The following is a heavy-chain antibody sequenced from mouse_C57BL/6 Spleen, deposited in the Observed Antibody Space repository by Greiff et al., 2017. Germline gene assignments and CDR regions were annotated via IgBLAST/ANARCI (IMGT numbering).Heavy chain of an antibody. V-gene: IGHV5-4*01. Sequence: EVQRVESGGGLVKPGGSLKLSCAASGFTFSSYAMSWVRQTPEKRLEWVATISDGGSYTYYTDNVKGRFTISRDKAKNNLYLQMSHLKSEDTAMYYCASFYYGNYVGNYFDYWAKAPLSQSPQ. J-gene: IGHJ2*01. CDR3: ASFYYGNYVGNYFDY. CDR1: GFTFSSYA. D-gene: IGHD2-1*01. CDR2: ISDGGSYT.